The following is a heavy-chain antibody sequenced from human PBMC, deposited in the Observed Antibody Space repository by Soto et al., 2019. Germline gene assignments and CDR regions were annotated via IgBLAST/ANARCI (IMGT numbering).Heavy chain of an antibody. CDR3: ARGPVIVYSGSPEAAFDI. Sequence: PGGSLRLSCAASGFAFSSYEMNWVRQAPGKGLEWLSYISSSGGTIYHAESVKGRFTISRDNAKNSLYLQMNSLRAEDTALYYCARGPVIVYSGSPEAAFDIWGQGTMVTVSS. J-gene: IGHJ3*02. V-gene: IGHV3-48*03. CDR1: GFAFSSYE. CDR2: ISSSGGTI. D-gene: IGHD1-26*01.